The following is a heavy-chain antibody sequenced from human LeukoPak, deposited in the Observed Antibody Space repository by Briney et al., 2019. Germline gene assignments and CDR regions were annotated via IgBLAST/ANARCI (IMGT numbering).Heavy chain of an antibody. CDR2: IYYSGST. D-gene: IGHD6-19*01. V-gene: IGHV4-59*08. CDR1: GGSISSYY. Sequence: SETLSLTCTVSGGSISSYYWSWIRQPPGKGLEWIGYIYYSGSTNYNPSLKSRVTISVDTSKNQFSLKLSSVTAADTAVYYCARQVGGWSYYFGYWGQGTLVTVPS. J-gene: IGHJ4*02. CDR3: ARQVGGWSYYFGY.